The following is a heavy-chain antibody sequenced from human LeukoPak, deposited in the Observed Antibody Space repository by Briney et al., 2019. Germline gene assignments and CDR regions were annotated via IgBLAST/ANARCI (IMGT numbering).Heavy chain of an antibody. CDR1: GGTFSGYA. V-gene: IGHV1-69*06. D-gene: IGHD3-22*01. J-gene: IGHJ4*02. CDR3: AREGPDSSAKFDY. Sequence: SVKVSCKASGGTFSGYAISWVRQAPGQGLEWMGGIIPSFGTANYAQKFQGRVTITADKSTSTAYMELSSLRSEDTAVYYCAREGPDSSAKFDYWGQGTLVTVSS. CDR2: IIPSFGTA.